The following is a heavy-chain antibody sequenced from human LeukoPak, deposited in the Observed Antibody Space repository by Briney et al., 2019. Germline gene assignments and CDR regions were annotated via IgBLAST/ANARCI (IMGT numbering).Heavy chain of an antibody. D-gene: IGHD6-13*01. CDR3: ARGSSWYKVYFDY. CDR2: ISSSSSTI. CDR1: GFSFSSYS. J-gene: IGHJ4*02. Sequence: GGSLRLSCAASGFSFSSYSMNWVRQAPGKGLEWVSYISSSSSTIYYADSVKGRFTISRDNAKNSLYLQMNSLRAEDTAVYYCARGSSWYKVYFDYWGQGTLVTVSS. V-gene: IGHV3-48*04.